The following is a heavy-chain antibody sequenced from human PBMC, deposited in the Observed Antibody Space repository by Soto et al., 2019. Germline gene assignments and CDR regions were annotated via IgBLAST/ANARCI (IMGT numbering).Heavy chain of an antibody. CDR1: GGSFSGSF. J-gene: IGHJ4*02. CDR3: ARGRPYYYGSGSYYRNDY. Sequence: PSETLSLTCAVYGGSFSGSFWSWTCQPQGKGLEWIGEINHSGSTSYNPSLKSRVTISVDTSKNQFSLKLSSVTAADTAVYYCARGRPYYYGSGSYYRNDYWGQGTLVTVSS. D-gene: IGHD3-10*01. V-gene: IGHV4-34*01. CDR2: INHSGST.